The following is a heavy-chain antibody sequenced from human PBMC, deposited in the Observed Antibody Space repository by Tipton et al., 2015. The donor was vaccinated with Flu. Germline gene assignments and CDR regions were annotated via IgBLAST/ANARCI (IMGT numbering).Heavy chain of an antibody. V-gene: IGHV4-34*01. J-gene: IGHJ4*02. CDR1: GGSFSGYY. D-gene: IGHD3-10*01. CDR2: INHSGST. CDR3: ARGPAPRITMVRGVRGRSYFDY. Sequence: TLSLTCAVYGGSFSGYYWSWIRQPPGKGLEWIGEINHSGSTNYNPSLKSRVTISVDTSKNQFSLKLSSVTAADTAVYYCARGPAPRITMVRGVRGRSYFDYWGQGTLVTVSS.